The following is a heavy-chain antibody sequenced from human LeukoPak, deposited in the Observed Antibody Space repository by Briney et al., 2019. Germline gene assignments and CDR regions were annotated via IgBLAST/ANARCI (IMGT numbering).Heavy chain of an antibody. CDR3: AKVDWRSDCSAGSCPN. CDR2: IGGSGGAT. D-gene: IGHD2-15*01. Sequence: GGSLRLSCAVSGFTFSNYFFNWVRQAPGKGLEWVSGIGGSGGATYYADSVKGRFTISRDNSRNTLYLQINSLRAEDTAVYYCAKVDWRSDCSAGSCPNWGKGTLVTVSS. V-gene: IGHV3-23*01. J-gene: IGHJ4*02. CDR1: GFTFSNYF.